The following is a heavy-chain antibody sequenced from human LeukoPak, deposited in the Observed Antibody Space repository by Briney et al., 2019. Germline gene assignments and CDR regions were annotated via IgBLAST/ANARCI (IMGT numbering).Heavy chain of an antibody. Sequence: PGRSLSLSCAASGFTFSSYVMHWVRQAPGKGLEWVALISYDGSNEYYADSVKGRFTISRDNSKNTLYLQMNSLRTEDTAVYYCAGDDSSGYFYSWGQGTLVTVSS. V-gene: IGHV3-30*03. CDR3: AGDDSSGYFYS. J-gene: IGHJ5*01. CDR2: ISYDGSNE. CDR1: GFTFSSYV. D-gene: IGHD3-22*01.